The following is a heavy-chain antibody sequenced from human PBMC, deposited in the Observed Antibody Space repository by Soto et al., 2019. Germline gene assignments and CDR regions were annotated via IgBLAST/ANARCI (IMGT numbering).Heavy chain of an antibody. V-gene: IGHV3-48*01. D-gene: IGHD1-26*01. J-gene: IGHJ3*02. CDR3: ARGSHSAVIVGATIAFDI. CDR1: GFTFSSYS. Sequence: EVQLVESGGGLVQPGGSLRLSCAASGFTFSSYSMNWVRQAPGKGLEWVSYISSSSSTIYYGDSVKGRFTISRDTAKNSLYLQMNSLRAEDTAVYYCARGSHSAVIVGATIAFDIWGQGTMVTVSS. CDR2: ISSSSSTI.